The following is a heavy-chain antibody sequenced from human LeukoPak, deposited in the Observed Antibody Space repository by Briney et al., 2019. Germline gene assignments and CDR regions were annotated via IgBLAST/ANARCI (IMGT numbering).Heavy chain of an antibody. Sequence: SETLSLTCTVSGGSISSSSYYWGWIRQPPGKGLEWIGSIYYSGSTYHNPPLKSRVTISVDTSKNQFSLKLSSVTAADTAVYYCASVRDYYYYMDVWGKGTTVTVSS. CDR1: GGSISSSSYY. D-gene: IGHD3-10*02. CDR3: ASVRDYYYYMDV. V-gene: IGHV4-39*07. CDR2: IYYSGST. J-gene: IGHJ6*03.